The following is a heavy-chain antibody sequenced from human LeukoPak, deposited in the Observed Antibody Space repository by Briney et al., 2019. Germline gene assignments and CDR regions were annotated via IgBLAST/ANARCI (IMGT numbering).Heavy chain of an antibody. V-gene: IGHV3-7*01. CDR3: ARPRYCSSSNCYLDY. J-gene: IGHJ4*02. D-gene: IGHD2-2*01. CDR2: IKPDGSEK. Sequence: GGSLRLSCAASGFTLSTYWMGWVRQAPGKGREWVANIKPDGSEKYYVDSVKGRFTISRDNAKNSLYLQMNSLRAEDTAIYYCARPRYCSSSNCYLDYWGQGTLVTVSS. CDR1: GFTLSTYW.